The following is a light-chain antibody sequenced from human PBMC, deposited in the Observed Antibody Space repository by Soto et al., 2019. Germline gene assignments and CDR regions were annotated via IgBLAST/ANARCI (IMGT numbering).Light chain of an antibody. CDR2: GAS. Sequence: EIVITQSPATVSVSPGDRVTLSCRASRTVHSNVAWYQHKPGQAPRLLIYGASFRATGMPARFSGSGFGTEFTLTISSLQSEDFAVYYCQQYNNWPRTFGQGTKV. CDR3: QQYNNWPRT. V-gene: IGKV3-15*01. J-gene: IGKJ1*01. CDR1: RTVHSN.